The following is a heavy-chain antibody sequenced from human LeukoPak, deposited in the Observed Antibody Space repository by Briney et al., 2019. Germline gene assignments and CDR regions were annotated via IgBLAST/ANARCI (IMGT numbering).Heavy chain of an antibody. CDR2: ISAYNGNT. CDR3: ARGPYYYGSGRIDY. V-gene: IGHV1-18*01. Sequence: ASVKVSCKASGYTFTSYGISWVRQAPGQGLEWMGWISAYNGNTNYAQKLQGRVTMTTDTSTSTAHMELSSLRSEDTAVYYCARGPYYYGSGRIDYWGQGTLVTVSS. CDR1: GYTFTSYG. J-gene: IGHJ4*02. D-gene: IGHD3-10*01.